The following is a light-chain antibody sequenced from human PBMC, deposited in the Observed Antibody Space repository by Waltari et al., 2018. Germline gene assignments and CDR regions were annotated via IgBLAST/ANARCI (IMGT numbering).Light chain of an antibody. V-gene: IGLV2-14*03. Sequence: QSALTHPASVSGSPGQSITISARGIGLPARPSDFIAWHQHHPDKAPQLIILDVTNRPSVVSDRFSASKSANTASLTISRLQPEDEADYFCSSQTLDGLILFGGGTRLTVL. CDR2: DVT. J-gene: IGLJ3*02. CDR1: GLPARPSDF. CDR3: SSQTLDGLIL.